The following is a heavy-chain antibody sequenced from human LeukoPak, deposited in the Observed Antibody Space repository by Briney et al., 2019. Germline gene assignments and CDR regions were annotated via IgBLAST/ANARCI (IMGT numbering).Heavy chain of an antibody. CDR1: GFTVSSNS. J-gene: IGHJ4*02. CDR3: ARRVGAYSPPYDY. Sequence: PGGSLRLSCTVSGFTVSSNSMSWVRQAPGKGLEWVSFIYSDNTHYSDSVKGRFTISRDNSKNTLYLQMNSLRAEDTSLYYSARRVGAYSPPYDYWGPGNLVTVSS. CDR2: IYSDNT. V-gene: IGHV3-53*01. D-gene: IGHD4/OR15-4a*01.